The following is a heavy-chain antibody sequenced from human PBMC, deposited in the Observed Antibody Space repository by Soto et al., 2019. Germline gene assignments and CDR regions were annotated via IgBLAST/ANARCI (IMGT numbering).Heavy chain of an antibody. Sequence: QVQLVQSGAEGKKPGASVKVSCKASGYTFTGHYLHWVRQAPGQRPEWMGWINPKNGDTIYTQKFQGRVTMTRDTSISTAFMELSRLNSDDTAVYFCAGSTVLETGSAPFDSWGQGTLVTVSS. CDR2: INPKNGDT. J-gene: IGHJ4*02. CDR3: AGSTVLETGSAPFDS. V-gene: IGHV1-2*02. D-gene: IGHD2-8*02. CDR1: GYTFTGHY.